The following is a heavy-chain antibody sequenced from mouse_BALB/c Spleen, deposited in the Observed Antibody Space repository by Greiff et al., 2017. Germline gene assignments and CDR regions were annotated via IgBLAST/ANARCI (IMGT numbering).Heavy chain of an antibody. CDR3: ARPITTATCAMDY. J-gene: IGHJ4*01. Sequence: QVQLQQSGAELVRPGTSVKVSCKASGYAFTNYLIEWVKQRPGQGLEWIGVINPGSGGTNYNEKFKGKATLTADKSSSTAYMQLSSLTSDDSAVYFCARPITTATCAMDYWGQGTSVTVSS. CDR2: INPGSGGT. V-gene: IGHV1-54*03. D-gene: IGHD1-2*01. CDR1: GYAFTNYL.